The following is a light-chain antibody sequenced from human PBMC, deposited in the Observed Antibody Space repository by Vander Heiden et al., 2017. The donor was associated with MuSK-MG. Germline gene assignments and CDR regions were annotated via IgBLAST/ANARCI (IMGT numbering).Light chain of an antibody. V-gene: IGLV3-19*01. Sequence: SSDLPQDPTVSVALGQTVPSTCQGDSRRNYDASWYQQKPGHAPILVIHDKNSRPAGIPDRFSGSSAGNTASLTITGAQAEDEADYFCGSRDSRASGVFGGGTKLTVL. CDR3: GSRDSRASGV. CDR2: DKN. CDR1: SRRNYD. J-gene: IGLJ3*02.